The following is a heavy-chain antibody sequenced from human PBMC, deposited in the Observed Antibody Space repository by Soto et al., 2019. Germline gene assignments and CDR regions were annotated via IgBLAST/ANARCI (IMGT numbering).Heavy chain of an antibody. Sequence: ASVKVSCKASGYTFTGYYMHWVRQAPGQGLEWMGWINPNSGGTNYAQKFQGRATMTRDTSISTAYMELSRLRSDDTAVYYCARRVGCTNGVCSRGYFDYWGQGTRVTVS. V-gene: IGHV1-2*02. CDR2: INPNSGGT. J-gene: IGHJ4*02. CDR3: ARRVGCTNGVCSRGYFDY. D-gene: IGHD2-8*01. CDR1: GYTFTGYY.